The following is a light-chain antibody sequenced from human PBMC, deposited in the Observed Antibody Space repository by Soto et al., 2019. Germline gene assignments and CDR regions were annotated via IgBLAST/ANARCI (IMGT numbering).Light chain of an antibody. CDR3: QQRSNWPPGT. J-gene: IGKJ4*01. Sequence: EIVLTQSPATLSLSPGERATLSCRASQSVSSYLAWYQQKPGQAPRLLIYDASNRATGIPARFSGSGSGTDFTLTISSLEPEDFAVYYCQQRSNWPPGTFGGGTEVDIK. CDR2: DAS. V-gene: IGKV3-11*01. CDR1: QSVSSY.